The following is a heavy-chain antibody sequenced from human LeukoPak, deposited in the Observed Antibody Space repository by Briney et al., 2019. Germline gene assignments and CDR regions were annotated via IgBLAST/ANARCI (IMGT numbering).Heavy chain of an antibody. V-gene: IGHV3-53*01. J-gene: IGHJ5*02. CDR3: ARGSNGNWFDP. CDR2: IYSDDTT. CDR1: GFTVSGNY. Sequence: GGSLRLSCAVSGFTVSGNYMSWIRQAPGKGLEWVSLIYSDDTTLYADSVKGRITISRDNARNSLYLEMNSLRADDTAVYYCARGSNGNWFDPWGQGTLVTVSS. D-gene: IGHD4-11*01.